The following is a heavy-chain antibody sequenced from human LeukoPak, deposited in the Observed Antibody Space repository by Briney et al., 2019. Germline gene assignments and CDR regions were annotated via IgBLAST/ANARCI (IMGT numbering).Heavy chain of an antibody. CDR3: AADSKYCDGDCYDY. D-gene: IGHD2-21*01. CDR2: IVVGSGNT. J-gene: IGHJ4*02. V-gene: IGHV1-58*02. CDR1: GFTFTRSA. Sequence: SVKISCKASGFTFTRSAIQWVRQARGQRLEWIGWIVVGSGNTNYAQKFQERVTITRDMSTSTAYMELSSLRSEDTAVYYCAADSKYCDGDCYDYWGQGTLVTVSS.